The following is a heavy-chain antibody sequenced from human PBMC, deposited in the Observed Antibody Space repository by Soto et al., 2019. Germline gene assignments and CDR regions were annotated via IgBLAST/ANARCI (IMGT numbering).Heavy chain of an antibody. J-gene: IGHJ6*02. V-gene: IGHV4-59*01. D-gene: IGHD6-19*01. CDR2: IYYSGST. CDR3: ARALYSSGSFMDV. Sequence: SETLSLTCTVSGGSISSYYWIWIGQPPGKGLEWIGYIYYSGSTNYNPSLKSRVTISVDTSKNQFSLKLSSVTAADTAVYYCARALYSSGSFMDVWGQGTTVTVSS. CDR1: GGSISSYY.